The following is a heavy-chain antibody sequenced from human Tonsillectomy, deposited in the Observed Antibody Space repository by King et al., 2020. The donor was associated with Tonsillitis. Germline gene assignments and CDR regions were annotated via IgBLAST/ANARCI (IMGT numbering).Heavy chain of an antibody. CDR1: GFTFSSYW. V-gene: IGHV3-74*01. D-gene: IGHD3-22*01. CDR3: ARVAPPPPYYYDSSGDGMDV. Sequence: VQLVESGGGLVQPGGSLRLSCAASGFTFSSYWMHWVRQAPGKGLVWVSRINSDGSSTSYADSVKGRFTISRDNAKNTLYLQMNSLRAEDTAVYYCARVAPPPPYYYDSSGDGMDVWGQGTTVTVSS. CDR2: INSDGSST. J-gene: IGHJ6*02.